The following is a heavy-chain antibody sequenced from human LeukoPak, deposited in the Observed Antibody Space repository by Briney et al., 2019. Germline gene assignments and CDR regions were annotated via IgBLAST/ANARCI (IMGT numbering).Heavy chain of an antibody. CDR1: GFNFNTYW. D-gene: IGHD6-19*01. Sequence: PGGSLRLSCAASGFNFNTYWMSWVRQAPGKGLEWVANIKQDGSEKFYVDSMKGRFTISRDNSKNSLYLQMNSLRAEDTAVYYCAKDRLTDPFDYWGQGTLVTVSS. V-gene: IGHV3-7*03. CDR3: AKDRLTDPFDY. CDR2: IKQDGSEK. J-gene: IGHJ4*02.